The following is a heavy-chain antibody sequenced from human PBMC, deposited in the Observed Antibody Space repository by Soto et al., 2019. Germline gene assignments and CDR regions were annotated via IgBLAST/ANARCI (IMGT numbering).Heavy chain of an antibody. CDR2: ISYDGSNK. CDR3: AKDPPSITGTTLFDY. D-gene: IGHD1-7*01. J-gene: IGHJ4*02. Sequence: QVQLVESGGGVVQPGRSLRLSCAASGFTFSSYGMHWVRQAPGKGLEWVAVISYDGSNKYYADSVKGRFIISRDNSKNTLYLQMNSLRAEDTAVYYCAKDPPSITGTTLFDYWGQGTLVTVSS. V-gene: IGHV3-30*18. CDR1: GFTFSSYG.